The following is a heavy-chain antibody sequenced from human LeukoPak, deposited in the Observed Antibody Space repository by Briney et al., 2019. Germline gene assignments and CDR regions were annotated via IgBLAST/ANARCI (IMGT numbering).Heavy chain of an antibody. V-gene: IGHV3-23*01. D-gene: IGHD6-25*01. CDR3: AKDMAPHGYFGFDY. CDR1: GFTLSSYA. J-gene: IGHJ4*02. CDR2: ISGSGGST. Sequence: HPGGSLRLSCAASGFTLSSYAMSWVRQAPGKGLEWVSGISGSGGSTYYADSVKGRFTISRDNSKNTLYLQINSLRAEDTALYYCAKDMAPHGYFGFDYWGQGTLVTVSS.